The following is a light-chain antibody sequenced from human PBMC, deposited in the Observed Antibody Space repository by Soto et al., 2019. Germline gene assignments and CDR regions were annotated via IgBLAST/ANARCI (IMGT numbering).Light chain of an antibody. CDR3: QYSLRDSHV. CDR2: GGN. Sequence: QSVLTQPPSASGAPGQRVTISCTGSSSDIGADYDIHWYQQFPGAAPKLLIYGGNNRPSGVPDRFSASKSGSSASLAIIGLQAEDEADYYCQYSLRDSHVFGTGTKLTVL. CDR1: SSDIGADYD. J-gene: IGLJ1*01. V-gene: IGLV1-40*01.